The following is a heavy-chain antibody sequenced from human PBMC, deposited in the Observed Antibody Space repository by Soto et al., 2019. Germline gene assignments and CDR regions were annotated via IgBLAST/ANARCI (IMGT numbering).Heavy chain of an antibody. D-gene: IGHD6-13*01. J-gene: IGHJ6*02. V-gene: IGHV3-30*03. CDR2: ISYDGSNK. CDR1: GFTFSSSG. Sequence: GGSLRLSCAASGFTFSSSGMHWVRQAPGKGLEWVAVISYDGSNKYYADSVKGRFTISRDNSKNTLYLQMNSLRAEDTAVYYCACIGEDIAAAGTSRIYYYYGMDVWGQGATVTVSS. CDR3: ACIGEDIAAAGTSRIYYYYGMDV.